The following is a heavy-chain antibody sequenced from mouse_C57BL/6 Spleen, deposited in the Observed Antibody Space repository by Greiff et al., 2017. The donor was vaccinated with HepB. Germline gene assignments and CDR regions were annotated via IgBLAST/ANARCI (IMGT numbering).Heavy chain of an antibody. D-gene: IGHD1-1*01. CDR2: IDPSDSYT. CDR3: ARNYGSSDLDY. J-gene: IGHJ2*01. CDR1: GYTFTSYW. V-gene: IGHV1-69*01. Sequence: QVQLQQPGAELVMPGASVKLSCKASGYTFTSYWMHWVKQRPGQGLEWIGEIDPSDSYTNYNQKFKGKSTLTVDKSSSTAYMQLSSLTSEDSAVYYCARNYGSSDLDYWGQGTTLTVSS.